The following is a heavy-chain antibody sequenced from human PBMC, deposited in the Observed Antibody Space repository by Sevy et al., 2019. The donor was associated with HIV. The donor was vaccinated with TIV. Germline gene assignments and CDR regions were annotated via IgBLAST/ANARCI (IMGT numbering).Heavy chain of an antibody. CDR2: IYYGGST. J-gene: IGHJ3*02. CDR3: ARHGIRDAFDI. Sequence: SETLSLTCTVSGGSISNIHYYWGWIRQPPGKGLEWVGSIYYGGSTYYNPSLKSRVTVSVDTSKNQFSLKLSSVTATDTAVYYCARHGIRDAFDIWGQGTMVTVSS. D-gene: IGHD1-1*01. CDR1: GGSISNIHYY. V-gene: IGHV4-39*01.